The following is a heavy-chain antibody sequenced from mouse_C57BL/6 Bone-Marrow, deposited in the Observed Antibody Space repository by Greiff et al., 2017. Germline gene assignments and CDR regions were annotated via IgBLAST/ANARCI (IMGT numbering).Heavy chain of an antibody. CDR3: ARPLHYYGSSMYDCDY. D-gene: IGHD1-1*01. CDR2: INPSNGGT. J-gene: IGHJ2*01. CDR1: GYTFTSYW. Sequence: QVQLKQPGTELVKPGASVKLSCKASGYTFTSYWMHWVKPRPGQGLEWIGNINPSNGGTNYNEKFKSKATLTVDKSSSTAYMQLSSLTSEDSAVYYCARPLHYYGSSMYDCDYWGQGTTLTVSS. V-gene: IGHV1-53*01.